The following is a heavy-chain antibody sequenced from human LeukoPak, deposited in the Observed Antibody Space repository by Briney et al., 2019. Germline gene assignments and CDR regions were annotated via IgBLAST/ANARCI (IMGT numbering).Heavy chain of an antibody. Sequence: GESLRLSCAASGFPFSTYWMSWVRQAPGKGLEWVSYISSSGSTIYYADSVKGRFTISRDNAKNSLYLQMNSLRAEDTAVYYCAELGITMIGGVWGKGTTVTISS. V-gene: IGHV3-48*04. CDR2: ISSSGSTI. CDR3: AELGITMIGGV. J-gene: IGHJ6*04. CDR1: GFPFSTYW. D-gene: IGHD3-10*02.